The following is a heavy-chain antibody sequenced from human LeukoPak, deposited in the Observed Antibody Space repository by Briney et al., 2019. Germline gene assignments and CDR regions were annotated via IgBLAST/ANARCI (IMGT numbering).Heavy chain of an antibody. CDR1: GFTFSSYS. J-gene: IGHJ6*02. CDR3: ARDGLQWELLGAIHYYYYGMDV. CDR2: ISSSSSYI. Sequence: GGSLRLSCAASGFTFSSYSMNWVRQAPGKGLEWVSSISSSSSYIYYADSVKGRFTISRDNAKNSLYLQMNSLRAEDTAVYYCARDGLQWELLGAIHYYYYGMDVWGQGTTVTVSS. D-gene: IGHD1-26*01. V-gene: IGHV3-21*01.